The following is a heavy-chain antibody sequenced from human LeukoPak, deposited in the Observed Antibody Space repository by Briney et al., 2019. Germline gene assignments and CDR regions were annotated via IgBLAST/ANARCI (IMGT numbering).Heavy chain of an antibody. CDR1: GFTISTYS. D-gene: IGHD1-26*01. CDR2: ISTSSSYI. V-gene: IGHV3-21*01. J-gene: IGHJ6*03. CDR3: ARAYSERYGLGYYYMDV. Sequence: GGSLRLSCAASGFTISTYSMNWVRQAPGKGLEWDSSISTSSSYIYYADSVKGRFTISRDNAKKSVYLQMNSLRVEDTAVYYCARAYSERYGLGYYYMDVWGKGTTVTISS.